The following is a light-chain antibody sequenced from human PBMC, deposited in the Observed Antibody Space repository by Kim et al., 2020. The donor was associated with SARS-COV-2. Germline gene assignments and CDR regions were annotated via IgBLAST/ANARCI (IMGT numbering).Light chain of an antibody. V-gene: IGKV1-39*01. J-gene: IGKJ2*01. CDR2: AAS. CDR3: QQSYNSPYT. Sequence: DIQMTQSPSPLSASVGDRVIITCRASQTISTYLNWYQHKPGKAPELLIYAASTLQSRVPSRFSGSGSGTDFTLTISSLHPEDFATYYCQQSYNSPYTFGQGTKLEI. CDR1: QTISTY.